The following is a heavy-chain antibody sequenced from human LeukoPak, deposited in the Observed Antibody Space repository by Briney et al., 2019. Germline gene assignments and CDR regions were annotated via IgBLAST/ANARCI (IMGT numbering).Heavy chain of an antibody. Sequence: PGGSLRLSCAASGFTFSSYSMNWVRQAPGKGLEWVSYISSSSSTIYYADSVKGRFTISRDNAKNSLYLQMNSLRAEDTAVYYCASDSSSWYGWFDPWGQGTLVTVSS. J-gene: IGHJ5*02. CDR2: ISSSSSTI. CDR1: GFTFSSYS. D-gene: IGHD6-13*01. V-gene: IGHV3-48*04. CDR3: ASDSSSWYGWFDP.